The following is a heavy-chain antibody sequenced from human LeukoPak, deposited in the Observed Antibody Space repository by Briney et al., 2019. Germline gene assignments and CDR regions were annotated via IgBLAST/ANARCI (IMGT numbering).Heavy chain of an antibody. CDR1: GGSFSGYY. CDR3: ARHRTYPLDY. CDR2: INHSGST. V-gene: IGHV4-34*01. J-gene: IGHJ4*02. Sequence: PSETLSLICAVYGGSFSGYYWSWIRQPPGKGLEWIGEINHSGSTNYNPSLKSRVTISVDTSKNQFSLKLSSVTAADTAVYYCARHRTYPLDYWGQGTLVTVSS.